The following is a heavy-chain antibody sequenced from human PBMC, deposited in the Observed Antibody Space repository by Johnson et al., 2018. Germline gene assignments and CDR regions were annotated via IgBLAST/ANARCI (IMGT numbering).Heavy chain of an antibody. D-gene: IGHD3-3*01. CDR2: ISYDGSNK. Sequence: QVQLVQSGGGVVQPGRSLRLSCAASGFTFSSYGMHWVRQAPGKGLEWVEVISYDGSNKYYADSVKGRFTISRDNSKNTLYLQMNSLRAEETAVYYCAKDKRIYGGSEYFQHWGQGTLVTVSS. J-gene: IGHJ1*01. CDR3: AKDKRIYGGSEYFQH. V-gene: IGHV3-30*18. CDR1: GFTFSSYG.